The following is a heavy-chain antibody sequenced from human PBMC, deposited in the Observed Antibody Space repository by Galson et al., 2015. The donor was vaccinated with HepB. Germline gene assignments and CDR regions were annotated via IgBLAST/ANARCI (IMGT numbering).Heavy chain of an antibody. V-gene: IGHV3-30*02. CDR1: GFTFSSYG. J-gene: IGHJ4*02. Sequence: SLRLSCAASGFTFSSYGMHWVRQAPGKGLEWVAFIQSHGSDKYSADSVKGRFTISRDNSKDTLYLQMDSLRADDTALYYCARHTGGGSGSYCDYWGQGTLVTVSS. CDR2: IQSHGSDK. CDR3: ARHTGGGSGSYCDY. D-gene: IGHD3-10*01.